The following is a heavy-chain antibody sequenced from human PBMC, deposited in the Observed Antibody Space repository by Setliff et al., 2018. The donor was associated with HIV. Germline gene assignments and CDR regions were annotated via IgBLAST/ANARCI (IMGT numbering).Heavy chain of an antibody. J-gene: IGHJ4*01. Sequence: GASVKVSCKASGYNFITFGINWVRQAPGQGLEWMGRISTYSGKTDYAEKFQGRLTMTMDTSTRTVFMELRSVTLDDASVYYCARGSAPNIVVAASLDIWGQGTLVTVSS. CDR3: ARGSAPNIVVAASLDI. CDR1: GYNFITFG. D-gene: IGHD6-19*01. V-gene: IGHV1-18*01. CDR2: ISTYSGKT.